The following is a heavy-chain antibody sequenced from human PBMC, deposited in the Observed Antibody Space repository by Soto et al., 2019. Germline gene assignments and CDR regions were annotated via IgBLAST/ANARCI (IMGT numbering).Heavy chain of an antibody. J-gene: IGHJ4*02. CDR3: ARDSGTVGYDDS. CDR1: GGTFSTYT. D-gene: IGHD3-10*01. Sequence: GASVTVSCKASGGTFSTYTINWVRQAPGQGLKWMGGIIPLLDVTNNAQRFQGRVTITADKSTSTVYMELTSLTSQDTAVYYCARDSGTVGYDDSWGQGTLVTVSS. V-gene: IGHV1-69*10. CDR2: IIPLLDVT.